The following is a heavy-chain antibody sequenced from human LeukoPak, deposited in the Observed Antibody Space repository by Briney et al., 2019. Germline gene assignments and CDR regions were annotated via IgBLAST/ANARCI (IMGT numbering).Heavy chain of an antibody. CDR3: AKDTSYYYDSSGYLGY. CDR1: GFTFSSYP. Sequence: GGSLRLSCAASGFTFSSYPLNWVRQAPGKGLEWVSSISTSNTYIYYADSLQGRFTISRDNAKNSLYLQMNSLRAEDTALYYCAKDTSYYYDSSGYLGYWGQGTLVTVSS. J-gene: IGHJ4*02. D-gene: IGHD3-22*01. CDR2: ISTSNTYI. V-gene: IGHV3-21*04.